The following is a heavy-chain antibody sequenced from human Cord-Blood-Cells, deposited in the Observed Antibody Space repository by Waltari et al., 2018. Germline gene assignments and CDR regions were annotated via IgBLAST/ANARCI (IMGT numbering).Heavy chain of an antibody. V-gene: IGHV3-33*01. Sequence: QVQLVESGGGVVQPGRSLRLSCAASGFTFRSYGMHWVRQAPGKGLEWVAVIWYDGSNKYYADSVKGRFTISRDNSKNTLYLQMNSLRAEDTAVYYCARAEYWYFDLWGRGTLVTVSS. CDR1: GFTFRSYG. CDR3: ARAEYWYFDL. CDR2: IWYDGSNK. J-gene: IGHJ2*01.